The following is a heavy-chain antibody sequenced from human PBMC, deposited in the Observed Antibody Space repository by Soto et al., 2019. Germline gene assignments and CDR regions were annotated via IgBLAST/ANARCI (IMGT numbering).Heavy chain of an antibody. CDR1: GGSFSGYY. J-gene: IGHJ6*03. Sequence: ETLSLTCAVYGGSFSGYYWSWIRQPPGKGLEWIGEINHSGSTNYNPSLKSRVTISVDTSKNQFSLKLSSVTAADTAVYYCARGYTVTTKDYYYYMDVWGKGTTITVSS. CDR3: ARGYTVTTKDYYYYMDV. V-gene: IGHV4-34*01. CDR2: INHSGST. D-gene: IGHD4-17*01.